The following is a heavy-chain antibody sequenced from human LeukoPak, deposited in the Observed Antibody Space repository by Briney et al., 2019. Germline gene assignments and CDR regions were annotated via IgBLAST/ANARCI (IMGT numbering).Heavy chain of an antibody. J-gene: IGHJ4*02. V-gene: IGHV3-30-3*01. CDR2: ISYDGSNK. CDR3: ARALGRVQLWGILVY. CDR1: GFTFSSYA. D-gene: IGHD5-18*01. Sequence: GSLRLSCAASGFTFSSYAMHWVRQAPGKGLEWVAVISYDGSNKYYADSVKGRFTISRDNSKKTLYLQMNSLRAEDTAVYYCARALGRVQLWGILVYWGQGTLVTVSS.